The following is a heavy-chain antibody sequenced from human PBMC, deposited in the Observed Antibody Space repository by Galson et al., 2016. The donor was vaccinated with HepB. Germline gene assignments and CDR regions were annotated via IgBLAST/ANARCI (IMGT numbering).Heavy chain of an antibody. CDR3: ATEFVAQAGNN. Sequence: SLRLSCAASGLTFRLAWMNWVRQAPGKGLEWVGRIKNKIDGGTVDYATPVKGRFTISRDDSKNTLYLQMDSLKSEDTAVYYCATEFVAQAGNNWGQGTLVTVSS. D-gene: IGHD6-19*01. J-gene: IGHJ4*02. CDR1: GLTFRLAW. CDR2: IKNKIDGGTV. V-gene: IGHV3-15*07.